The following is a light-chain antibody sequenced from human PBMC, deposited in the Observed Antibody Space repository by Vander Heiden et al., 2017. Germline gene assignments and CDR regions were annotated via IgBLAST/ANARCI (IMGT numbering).Light chain of an antibody. CDR1: QSVRSSY. CDR2: GAS. CDR3: QQYGSSPRT. J-gene: IGKJ1*01. Sequence: ENVLTQSPGTLSLSPGKRATLSCRASQSVRSSYLAWYQQKPGHAPRLLIYGASSRATCIPDRFSGSGSGTDFTLTISRLEPEDFAVYYCQQYGSSPRTFGQGTKVEIK. V-gene: IGKV3-20*01.